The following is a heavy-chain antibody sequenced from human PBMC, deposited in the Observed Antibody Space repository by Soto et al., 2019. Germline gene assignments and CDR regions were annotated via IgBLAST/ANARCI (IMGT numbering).Heavy chain of an antibody. CDR1: GGSISSYY. J-gene: IGHJ3*02. Sequence: KPSETLSLTCTVSGGSISSYYWSWIRQPPGKGLEWIGYIYYSGSTNYNPSLKSRVTISVDTSKNQFSLKLSSVTAADTAVYYCARDRWVDGSSGYSAFDIWGQGTMVTVSS. CDR2: IYYSGST. CDR3: ARDRWVDGSSGYSAFDI. D-gene: IGHD3-22*01. V-gene: IGHV4-59*01.